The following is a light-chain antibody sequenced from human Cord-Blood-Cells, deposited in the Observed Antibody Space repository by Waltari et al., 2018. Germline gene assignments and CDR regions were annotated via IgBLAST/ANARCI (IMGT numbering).Light chain of an antibody. CDR1: QSVSSSY. Sequence: EIVLTPSPGTLSLSPGERATVSCRASQSVSSSYLAWYQQKPGQAPRLLIYGASSRATGIPDRFSGSGSGTDFTLTISRLEPEDFAVYYCQQYGSSGTFGQGTKLEIK. V-gene: IGKV3-20*01. CDR3: QQYGSSGT. J-gene: IGKJ2*02. CDR2: GAS.